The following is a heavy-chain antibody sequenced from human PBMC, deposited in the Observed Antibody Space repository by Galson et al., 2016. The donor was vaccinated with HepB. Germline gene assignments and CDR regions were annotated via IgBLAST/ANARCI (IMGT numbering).Heavy chain of an antibody. Sequence: PALVKPTQTLMLTCTFSGFSLSTPAVSVGWIRQPPGKALEWLGVIYWADAKHYSPSLQSRLTITKDTSKNQVVLTMTNMDPVDTARYYCLYRECSRLSCSAEWHDTWFDPCGHGILVTVSS. CDR3: LYRECSRLSCSAEWHDTWFDP. CDR2: IYWADAK. CDR1: GFSLSTPAVS. V-gene: IGHV2-5*02. D-gene: IGHD2-2*01. J-gene: IGHJ5*02.